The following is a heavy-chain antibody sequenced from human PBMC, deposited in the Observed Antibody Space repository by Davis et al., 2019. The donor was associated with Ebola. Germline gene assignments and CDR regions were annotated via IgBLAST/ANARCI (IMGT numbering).Heavy chain of an antibody. CDR1: GESFSAYY. V-gene: IGHV4-34*01. D-gene: IGHD5-18*01. CDR2: IHHSGST. J-gene: IGHJ6*03. Sequence: PSETLSLTCAVYGESFSAYYWNWIRQSPGKGLEWIGEIHHSGSTNSNPSLKSRVTISIDSSTNQFSLKLSSVTAADTAVYYCARGAPLQLWRFSYYYMDVWGEGTTVTVS. CDR3: ARGAPLQLWRFSYYYMDV.